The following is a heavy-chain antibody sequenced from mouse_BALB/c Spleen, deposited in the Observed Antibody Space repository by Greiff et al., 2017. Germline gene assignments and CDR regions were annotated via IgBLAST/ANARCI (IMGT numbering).Heavy chain of an antibody. CDR2: ISSGSSTI. CDR1: GFTFSSFG. Sequence: EVQGVESGGGLVQPGGSRTLSCAASGFTFSSFGMHWVRQAPEKGLEWVAYISSGSSTIYYADTVKGRFTISRDNPKNTLFLQMTSLRSEDTAMYYCARERGYYYAMDYWGQGTSVTVSS. J-gene: IGHJ4*01. V-gene: IGHV5-17*02. CDR3: ARERGYYYAMDY.